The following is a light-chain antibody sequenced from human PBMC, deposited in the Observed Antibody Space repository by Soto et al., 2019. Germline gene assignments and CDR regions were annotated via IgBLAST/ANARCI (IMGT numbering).Light chain of an antibody. CDR2: GSS. CDR1: QSISSSY. CDR3: QKYHNSLWT. Sequence: EIVLTQSPATLSVSPGERGTISCRASQSISSSYLACYHQKPGQVPMLLTSGSSIRATVIPDWFSGSGCTIDFLTIISRLEPEFFALYYCQKYHNSLWTFGQGTKVDI. J-gene: IGKJ1*01. V-gene: IGKV3-20*01.